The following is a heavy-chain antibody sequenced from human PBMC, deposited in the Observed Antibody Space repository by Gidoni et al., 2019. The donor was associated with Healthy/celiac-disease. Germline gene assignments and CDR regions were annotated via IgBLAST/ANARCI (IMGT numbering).Heavy chain of an antibody. Sequence: EVQLVESGGGLVQPGRSLRLSCTASGFTLGDYAMSWFRQAPGKGLEWVGFIRSKAYGGTTEYAASVKGRFTSSRDDSKSIAYLQMNSLKTEDTAVYYCTRGWGIVVVTAIFDYWGQGTLVTVSS. CDR2: IRSKAYGGTT. CDR3: TRGWGIVVVTAIFDY. CDR1: GFTLGDYA. J-gene: IGHJ4*02. V-gene: IGHV3-49*03. D-gene: IGHD2-21*02.